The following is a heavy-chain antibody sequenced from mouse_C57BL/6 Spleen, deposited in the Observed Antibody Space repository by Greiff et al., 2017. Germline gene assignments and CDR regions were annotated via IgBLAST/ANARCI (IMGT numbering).Heavy chain of an antibody. CDR1: GYTFTSYW. D-gene: IGHD1-1*01. Sequence: QVQLQQPGAELVKPGASVKLSCKASGYTFTSYWMQWVKQRPGQGLEWIGEIDPSDSYTNYNQKFKGKATLTVDTSSSTAYMQLSSLTSEDSAVYYCARARSYCYGSSNWYFDVWGTGTTVTASS. CDR3: ARARSYCYGSSNWYFDV. V-gene: IGHV1-50*01. J-gene: IGHJ1*03. CDR2: IDPSDSYT.